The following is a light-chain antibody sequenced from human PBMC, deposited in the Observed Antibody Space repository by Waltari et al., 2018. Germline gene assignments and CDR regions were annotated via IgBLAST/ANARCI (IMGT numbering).Light chain of an antibody. CDR3: QQYGSSPRT. CDR2: GAS. CDR1: QSVNSSY. V-gene: IGKV3-20*01. Sequence: EIVLTQSPGTLSLSPGERATLSCRASQSVNSSYLAWYQQNTGQAPRPLIYGASSRATGIPDRFSGSRSGTDFTLTISRLEPEDFAVYYCQQYGSSPRTFGQGTKVEIK. J-gene: IGKJ1*01.